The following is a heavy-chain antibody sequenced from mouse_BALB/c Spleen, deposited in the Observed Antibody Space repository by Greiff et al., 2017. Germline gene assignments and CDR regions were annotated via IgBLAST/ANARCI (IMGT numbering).Heavy chain of an antibody. CDR3: AREGLLWELRGFAY. Sequence: QVQLKQSGPELVKPGASVKMSCKASGYTFTSYYIHWVKQRPGQGLEWIGWIYPGDGSTKYNEKFKGKTTLTADKSSSTAYMLLSSLTSEDSAIYFCAREGLLWELRGFAYWGQGTLVTVSA. CDR1: GYTFTSYY. V-gene: IGHV1S56*01. CDR2: IYPGDGST. J-gene: IGHJ3*01. D-gene: IGHD2-1*01.